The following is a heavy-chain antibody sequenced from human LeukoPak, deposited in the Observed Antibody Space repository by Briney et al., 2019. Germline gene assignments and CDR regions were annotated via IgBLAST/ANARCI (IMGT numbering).Heavy chain of an antibody. D-gene: IGHD3-22*01. Sequence: SETLSLTCTVSGGSISSYYWSWIRQPPGKGLEWIGYIYYTGSTNYNTSLKSRVTISVDTSKNQVSLKLSSVTAADTAVYYCARDYTMTHAFDIWGQGTMVTVSS. V-gene: IGHV4-59*01. CDR3: ARDYTMTHAFDI. J-gene: IGHJ3*02. CDR1: GGSISSYY. CDR2: IYYTGST.